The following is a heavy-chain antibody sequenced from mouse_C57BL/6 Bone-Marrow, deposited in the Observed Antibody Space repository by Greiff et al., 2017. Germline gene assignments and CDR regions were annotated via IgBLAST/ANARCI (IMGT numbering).Heavy chain of an antibody. J-gene: IGHJ2*01. CDR2: IDPEIGDT. CDR1: GFNIKDDY. V-gene: IGHV14-4*01. CDR3: SSFDGNYFDF. D-gene: IGHD2-3*01. Sequence: EVQGVESGAELVRPGASVKLSCTASGFNIKDDYIHWVKQRPEQGLEWIGWIDPEIGDTEYASKFQGKATITSDTSSNTAYLQLSSLTSEDTAVYYCSSFDGNYFDFWGQGTPLPVAS.